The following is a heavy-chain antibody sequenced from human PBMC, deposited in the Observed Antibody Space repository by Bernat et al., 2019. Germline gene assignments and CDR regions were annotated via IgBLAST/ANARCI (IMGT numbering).Heavy chain of an antibody. Sequence: QVHLVESGGGVVQPGRSLRLSCAASGFSFSSYSMHWVRQAPGKGLEWVSIISHDGSNKYYADSVKGRFTISRDNSKNTVYLQMNSLRADDTAVYYCAREGSFDDFDYWGQGTLVTVSS. J-gene: IGHJ4*02. D-gene: IGHD2-15*01. CDR1: GFSFSSYS. CDR3: AREGSFDDFDY. V-gene: IGHV3-30-3*01. CDR2: ISHDGSNK.